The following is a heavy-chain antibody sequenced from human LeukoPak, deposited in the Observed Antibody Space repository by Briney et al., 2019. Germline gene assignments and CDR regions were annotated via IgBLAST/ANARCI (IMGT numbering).Heavy chain of an antibody. CDR1: GFTFSSYA. Sequence: GGSLRLSCAASGFTFSSYAMSWVRQAPGKGLEWVSAISGSGGSTYYADSVKGRFTISRDNSKNTLYLQMNSLRAEDTAVYYCARYYYDGSGYPTTKTIFDYWGQGTLVTVSS. CDR2: ISGSGGST. V-gene: IGHV3-23*01. D-gene: IGHD3-22*01. CDR3: ARYYYDGSGYPTTKTIFDY. J-gene: IGHJ4*02.